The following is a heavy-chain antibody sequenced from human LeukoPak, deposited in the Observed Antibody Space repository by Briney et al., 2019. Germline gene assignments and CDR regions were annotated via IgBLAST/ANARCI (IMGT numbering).Heavy chain of an antibody. J-gene: IGHJ4*02. D-gene: IGHD3-10*01. Sequence: GGSLRLSCAASGFTFSSYAMSWVRQAPGKGLEWVSAISGSGGSTYYADSVKGRFTISRDNSKNTLYLQMNSLRAEDTAVYYCAKGPVLLWFGELLVAPYYFDYWGQGTLVTVSS. V-gene: IGHV3-23*01. CDR1: GFTFSSYA. CDR3: AKGPVLLWFGELLVAPYYFDY. CDR2: ISGSGGST.